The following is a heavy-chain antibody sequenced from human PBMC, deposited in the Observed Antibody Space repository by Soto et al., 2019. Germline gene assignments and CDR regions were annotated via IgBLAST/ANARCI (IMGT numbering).Heavy chain of an antibody. CDR2: ISYDGSNK. Sequence: GGSLRLSCAASGFTFSSYGMHWVRQAPGKGLEWVAVISYDGSNKYYADSVKGRFTISRDNSKNTLYLQMNSLRAEDTAVYYCARGSKAGDGYNSVDYYYYGMDVWGQGTTVTVSS. CDR3: ARGSKAGDGYNSVDYYYYGMDV. CDR1: GFTFSSYG. D-gene: IGHD5-12*01. J-gene: IGHJ6*02. V-gene: IGHV3-30*03.